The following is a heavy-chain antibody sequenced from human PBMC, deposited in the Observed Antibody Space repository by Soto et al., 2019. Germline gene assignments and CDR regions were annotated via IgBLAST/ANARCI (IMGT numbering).Heavy chain of an antibody. D-gene: IGHD6-13*01. CDR3: ARDPYSSSWYDAFDI. J-gene: IGHJ3*02. Sequence: GGSLRLSCAASGFTFSSYSMNWVRQAPGKGLEWVSSISSSSSYIYYADSVKGRFTISRDNAKNSLYLQMNSLRAEDTAVYYCARDPYSSSWYDAFDIWGQGTMVTVSS. CDR1: GFTFSSYS. V-gene: IGHV3-21*01. CDR2: ISSSSSYI.